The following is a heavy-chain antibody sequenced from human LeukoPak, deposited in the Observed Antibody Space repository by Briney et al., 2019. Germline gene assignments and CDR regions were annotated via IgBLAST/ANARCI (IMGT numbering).Heavy chain of an antibody. V-gene: IGHV3-33*01. CDR1: GFIFSNSG. D-gene: IGHD5-18*01. J-gene: IGHJ4*02. CDR2: IWSDGSNE. CDR3: ARDRSEYTYGIDY. Sequence: PGRPLRLSCAACGFIFSNSGMQWLREAPEKALKWGAVIWSDGSNEDYADSVQGRITISRDNSKNTLYLQMQSLRVDDTAVYYCARDRSEYTYGIDYWGQGTLVTVSS.